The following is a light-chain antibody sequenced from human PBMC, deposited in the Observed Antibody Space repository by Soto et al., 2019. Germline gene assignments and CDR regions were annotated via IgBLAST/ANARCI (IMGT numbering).Light chain of an antibody. J-gene: IGKJ5*01. CDR3: QQRNGWPPTFT. CDR1: QSVSSSY. CDR2: GAS. V-gene: IGKV3D-20*02. Sequence: EIVLTQSPGTLSLSPGERATLSCRASQSVSSSYLAWYQQKPGQAPRLLIYGASSRATGIPDRFSGSGSGTDFTLTISSLEPEDFAVYYCQQRNGWPPTFTFGQGTRLEIK.